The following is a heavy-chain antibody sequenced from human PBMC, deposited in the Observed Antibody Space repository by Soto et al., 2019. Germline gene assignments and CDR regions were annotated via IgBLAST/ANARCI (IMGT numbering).Heavy chain of an antibody. Sequence: GGSLRLSCAASGFTFNSYTMNWVRQAPGKGLEWVSSIISSSSYIYYADSVKGRFTISRDNAKNSLYLQMNSLRAEDTAVYYCARDSPPHEYWGRGNLVTVSS. CDR3: ARDSPPHEY. CDR2: IISSSSYI. J-gene: IGHJ4*02. V-gene: IGHV3-21*01. CDR1: GFTFNSYT.